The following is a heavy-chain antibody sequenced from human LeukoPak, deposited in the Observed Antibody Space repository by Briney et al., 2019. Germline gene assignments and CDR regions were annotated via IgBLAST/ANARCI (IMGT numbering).Heavy chain of an antibody. J-gene: IGHJ3*01. CDR2: IIPIFGTA. CDR3: TRAGYISSALDAFDL. CDR1: GGTFSSYA. V-gene: IGHV1-69*13. Sequence: SVKVSCKASGGTFSSYAISWVRQAPGQGLEWMGGIIPIFGTANYAQKFQGRVTITADESTSTAYMELSSLRSEDTAVYYCTRAGYISSALDAFDLWGQGTKVTVSS. D-gene: IGHD5-18*01.